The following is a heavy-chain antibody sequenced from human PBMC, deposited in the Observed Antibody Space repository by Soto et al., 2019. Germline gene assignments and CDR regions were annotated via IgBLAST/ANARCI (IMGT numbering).Heavy chain of an antibody. CDR2: ISSSGSSM. J-gene: IGHJ3*02. D-gene: IGHD4-4*01. CDR3: ATYSNDAFDI. CDR1: GFTFSDYY. V-gene: IGHV3-11*01. Sequence: QGQLVESGGGLVKPGGSLRLTCAASGFTFSDYYMSWIRQAPGTGLEWVSYISSSGSSMYYADSVKGRSTTSRDNAKNSLYLQMTSLRAEDTALYYCATYSNDAFDIWGQGTMVTVSS.